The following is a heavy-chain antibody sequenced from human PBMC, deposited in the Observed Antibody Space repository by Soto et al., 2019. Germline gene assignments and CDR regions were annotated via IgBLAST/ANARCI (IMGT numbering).Heavy chain of an antibody. V-gene: IGHV3-23*01. CDR1: GFSFSSYG. Sequence: EVQLLESGGGLVQPGGSLRLSCAASGFSFSSYGMSWVRQAPGKGLEWVSGISGSGDSTRYADSVKGRLTSSRDNSKNTLYRQLTSLRGDDTAVYYCAKEAVRRSSGLNFYYMDVWGKGTTVTVSS. CDR2: ISGSGDST. CDR3: AKEAVRRSSGLNFYYMDV. D-gene: IGHD6-25*01. J-gene: IGHJ6*03.